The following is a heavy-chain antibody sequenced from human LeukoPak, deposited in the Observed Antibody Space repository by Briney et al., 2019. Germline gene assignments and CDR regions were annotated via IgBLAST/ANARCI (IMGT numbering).Heavy chain of an antibody. Sequence: ASVTVSCKASGYTFTSYYMHWVRQAPGQGLEWMGIINPSGGSTSYAQKFQGRVTMTRDTSTSTVYMELSSLRSEDTAVYYCASWSLGGGRDGYNSNYYYGMDVWGQGTTVTVSS. CDR2: INPSGGST. D-gene: IGHD5-24*01. CDR1: GYTFTSYY. V-gene: IGHV1-46*01. CDR3: ASWSLGGGRDGYNSNYYYGMDV. J-gene: IGHJ6*02.